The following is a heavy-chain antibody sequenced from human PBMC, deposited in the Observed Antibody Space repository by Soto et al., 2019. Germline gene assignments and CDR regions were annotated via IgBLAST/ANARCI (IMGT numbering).Heavy chain of an antibody. J-gene: IGHJ4*02. CDR3: ARRYGLGFEF. CDR2: IYYSGST. Sequence: QVQLQESGPGLVKPSDTLSLTCTVSGGSINSYYWSWIRQPPGKGLEWIGYIYYSGSTNYNPSLKSRVTISVDTSKNQFSLKLSSVTAADAAVYYCARRYGLGFEFWGQGTMVNVAS. CDR1: GGSINSYY. V-gene: IGHV4-59*08. D-gene: IGHD3-10*01.